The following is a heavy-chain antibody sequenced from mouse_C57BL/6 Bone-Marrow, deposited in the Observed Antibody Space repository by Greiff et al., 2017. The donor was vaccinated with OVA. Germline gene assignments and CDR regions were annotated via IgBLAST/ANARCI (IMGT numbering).Heavy chain of an antibody. CDR2: INPSSGYT. D-gene: IGHD2-9*01. CDR1: GYTFTSYW. V-gene: IGHV1-7*01. CDR3: AISSYGYDGAWFAY. J-gene: IGHJ3*01. Sequence: VQLVESGAELAKPGASVKLSCKASGYTFTSYWMHWVKQRPGQGLEWIGYINPSSGYTKYNQKFKDKATLTADKSSSTAYMQLSSLTYEDSAVYYCAISSYGYDGAWFAYWGQGTLVTVSA.